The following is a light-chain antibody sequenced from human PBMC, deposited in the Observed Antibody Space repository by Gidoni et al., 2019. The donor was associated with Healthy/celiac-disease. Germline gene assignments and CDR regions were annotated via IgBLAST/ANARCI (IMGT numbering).Light chain of an antibody. CDR1: QSISSW. J-gene: IGKJ4*01. Sequence: DIQMTQSPSTLSASVGDRVTITCRASQSISSWLAWYQQKPARFSGSGSGTEFTLTISSLQPDDFATYYCQQYNSYSLTFGGGTKVEIK. V-gene: IGKV1-5*01. CDR3: QQYNSYSLT.